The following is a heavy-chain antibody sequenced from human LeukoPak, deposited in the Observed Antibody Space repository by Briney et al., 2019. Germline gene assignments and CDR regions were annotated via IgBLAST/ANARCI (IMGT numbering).Heavy chain of an antibody. J-gene: IGHJ4*02. D-gene: IGHD1-26*01. CDR2: IYTSGST. Sequence: PSETLSLTCTVSGGSIRSTSYYWSWIRQPAGKGLEWIGRIYTSGSTYYNPSLKSRVTISVDTSKNQFSLKLSSVTAADTAVYYCARPIVGAEIDYWGQGTLVTVSS. CDR1: GGSIRSTSYY. CDR3: ARPIVGAEIDY. V-gene: IGHV4-61*02.